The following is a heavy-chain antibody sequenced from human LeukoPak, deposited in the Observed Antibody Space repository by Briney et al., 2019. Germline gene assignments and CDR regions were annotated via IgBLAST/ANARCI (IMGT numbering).Heavy chain of an antibody. J-gene: IGHJ4*02. V-gene: IGHV1-69*13. CDR1: GYTFTSYD. CDR2: IIPIFGTA. CDR3: ARGGGDSSGYYLDY. Sequence: ASVKVSCKASGYTFTSYDINWVRQATGQGLEWMGGIIPIFGTANYAQKFQGRVTITADESTSTAYMELSSLRSEDTAVYYCARGGGDSSGYYLDYWGQGTLVTVSS. D-gene: IGHD3-22*01.